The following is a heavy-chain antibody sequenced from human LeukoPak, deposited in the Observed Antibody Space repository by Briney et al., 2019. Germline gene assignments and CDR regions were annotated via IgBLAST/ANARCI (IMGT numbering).Heavy chain of an antibody. CDR3: AKDTGLVGATRYYFDY. V-gene: IGHV3-33*06. Sequence: GGSLRLSCAASGFTFSSYGMHWVRQAPGKGLEWVAVIWYDGSNKYYADSVKGRFTISRDNSQNTLYLQMNSLRVEDTAVNYCAKDTGLVGATRYYFDYWGQGTLVTVSS. J-gene: IGHJ4*02. CDR2: IWYDGSNK. D-gene: IGHD1-26*01. CDR1: GFTFSSYG.